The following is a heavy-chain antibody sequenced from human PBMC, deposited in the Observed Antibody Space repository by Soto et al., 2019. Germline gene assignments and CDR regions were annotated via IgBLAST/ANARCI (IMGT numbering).Heavy chain of an antibody. CDR3: VDDTARTYYFYAMDV. Sequence: GEPLRIRSRGAGDSLTDYGSGWVRQMPGKGLEWMGIIYPGASDERYSPSFQGKVTMSVDESSSTAYLQWDRLKASETAIYYCVDDTARTYYFYAMDVWGQGTTVTVSS. J-gene: IGHJ6*02. CDR2: IYPGASDE. V-gene: IGHV5-51*01. D-gene: IGHD5-18*01. CDR1: GDSLTDYG.